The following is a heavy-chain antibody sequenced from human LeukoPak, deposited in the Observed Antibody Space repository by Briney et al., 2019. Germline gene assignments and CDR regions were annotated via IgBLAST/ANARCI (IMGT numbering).Heavy chain of an antibody. D-gene: IGHD2-15*01. V-gene: IGHV4-59*01. J-gene: IGHJ4*02. CDR1: GGSISSYY. CDR2: IYYSEST. Sequence: SETLSLTCTVSGGSISSYYWSWIRQPPGKGLEWIGYIYYSESTNYNPSLKSRVTISVDTSKNQFSLKLSSVTAADTAVYYCARWVVAWGFDYWGQGTLVTVSS. CDR3: ARWVVAWGFDY.